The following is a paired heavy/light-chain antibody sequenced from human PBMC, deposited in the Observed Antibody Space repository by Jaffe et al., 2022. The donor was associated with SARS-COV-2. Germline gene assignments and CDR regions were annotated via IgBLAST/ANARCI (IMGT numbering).Light chain of an antibody. CDR2: GES. V-gene: IGKV1-6*01. Sequence: AIQMTQSPSSLSASVGDRVTITCRASQDIGNSLGWYQQKPGKAPKLLIYGESILQSGVPSRFSGSGSGTDFTLTISSLQPEDFASYYCLQDYSYPLTFGQGTKVEVK. J-gene: IGKJ1*01. CDR3: LQDYSYPLT. CDR1: QDIGNS.
Heavy chain of an antibody. J-gene: IGHJ4*02. CDR1: GFIFSNYA. D-gene: IGHD5-18*01. V-gene: IGHV3-23*01. CDR3: AKDRGFNYGLSDY. Sequence: EVQLLESGVGLVQPGGSLRLSCAASGFIFSNYAMSWVRQAPGKGLEWVSAVSGSGDKTYYADSVKGRFTISRDNSKNTLYLQMNSLRVEDTAIYYCAKDRGFNYGLSDYWGQGTLVTVSS. CDR2: VSGSGDKT.